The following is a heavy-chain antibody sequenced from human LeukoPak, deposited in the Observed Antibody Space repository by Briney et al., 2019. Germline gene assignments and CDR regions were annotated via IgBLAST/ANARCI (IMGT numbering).Heavy chain of an antibody. CDR1: GFTFSSYG. V-gene: IGHV3-23*01. Sequence: GGSLRLSCAASGFTFSSYGMSWVRQAPGKGLEWVSAISGSGGSTYYADSVKGRFTISRDNSKNTLYLQMNSLRAEDTAVYYCARGRSRKGYSYGYYYMDVWGKGTTVTVSS. J-gene: IGHJ6*03. CDR3: ARGRSRKGYSYGYYYMDV. D-gene: IGHD5-18*01. CDR2: ISGSGGST.